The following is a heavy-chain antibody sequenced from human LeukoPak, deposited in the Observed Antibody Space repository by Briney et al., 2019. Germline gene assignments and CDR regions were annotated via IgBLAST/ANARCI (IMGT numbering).Heavy chain of an antibody. V-gene: IGHV4-30-4*08. Sequence: SETLSLTCTVSGGSISSGDYHWIWIRQPPGKGLEWIGYIYYNGNTYYNPSLKSRLAISVDTSKNQFSLKLNSVTAADTAVYYCAREAGVNAGRVGMDVWGQGTTVTVSS. J-gene: IGHJ6*02. CDR1: GGSISSGDYH. CDR3: AREAGVNAGRVGMDV. CDR2: IYYNGNT. D-gene: IGHD2-21*01.